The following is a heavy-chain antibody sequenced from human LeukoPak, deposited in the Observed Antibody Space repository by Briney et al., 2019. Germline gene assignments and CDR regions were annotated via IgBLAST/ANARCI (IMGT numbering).Heavy chain of an antibody. Sequence: GGSLRLSCAASGFTFSSCCVNWVRQAPGKGLEWVSSISSSSSYIYYADSLKGRFTISRDNAKNSLYLQMNSLRAEDTAVYYCARGGAYYYYMDVWGKGTTVTVSS. CDR3: ARGGAYYYYMDV. J-gene: IGHJ6*03. CDR1: GFTFSSCC. V-gene: IGHV3-21*01. D-gene: IGHD4/OR15-4a*01. CDR2: ISSSSSYI.